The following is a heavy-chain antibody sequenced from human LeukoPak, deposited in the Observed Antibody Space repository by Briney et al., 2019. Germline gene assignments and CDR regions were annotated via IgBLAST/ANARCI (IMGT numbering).Heavy chain of an antibody. J-gene: IGHJ4*02. V-gene: IGHV3-30*18. CDR3: AKQSLGYCSSTSCWNYFDY. D-gene: IGHD2-2*01. Sequence: GGSLGLSCAASGFTFSSYGMHWVRQAPGKGLEWVGVISYDGSNKYYADSVKGRFTISRDNSKNTLYLQMNSLRAEDTAVYYCAKQSLGYCSSTSCWNYFDYWGQGTLVTVSS. CDR2: ISYDGSNK. CDR1: GFTFSSYG.